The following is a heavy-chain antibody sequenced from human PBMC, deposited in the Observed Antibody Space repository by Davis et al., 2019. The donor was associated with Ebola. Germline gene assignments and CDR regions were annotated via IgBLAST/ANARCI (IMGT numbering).Heavy chain of an antibody. V-gene: IGHV4-4*02. CDR1: GGSISSSNW. CDR2: INHSGST. CDR3: ARGPSLRGWDY. D-gene: IGHD3-10*01. Sequence: SETLSLTCAVSGGSISSSNWWSWVRQPPGKGLEWIGEINHSGSTNYNPSLKSRVTISVDTSKNQFSLKLSSVTAADTAVYYCARGPSLRGWDYWGQGTLVTVSS. J-gene: IGHJ4*02.